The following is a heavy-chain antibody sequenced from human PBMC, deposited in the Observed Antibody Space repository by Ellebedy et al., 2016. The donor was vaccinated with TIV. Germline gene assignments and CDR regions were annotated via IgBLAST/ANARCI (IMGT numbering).Heavy chain of an antibody. D-gene: IGHD1-26*01. V-gene: IGHV1-2*02. CDR3: ARDRRELPIDY. CDR2: INPNSGGT. J-gene: IGHJ4*02. CDR1: GYTFTGYY. Sequence: ASVKVSCKASGYTFTGYYMHWVRQAPGQGLEWMGWINPNSGGTNYAQKFQGRVTMTRDTSTSTAYMELRSLRSDDTAVYYCARDRRELPIDYWGQGTLVTVSS.